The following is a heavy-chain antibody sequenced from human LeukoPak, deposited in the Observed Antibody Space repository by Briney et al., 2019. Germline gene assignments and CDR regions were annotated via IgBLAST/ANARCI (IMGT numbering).Heavy chain of an antibody. D-gene: IGHD6-6*01. CDR2: ISNNGGST. J-gene: IGHJ4*02. Sequence: GGSLRLSCAASGFTFSRYSMHWVRQAPGKGLEYVSAISNNGGSTYYAKSVKGRFTISRDNSKNTLYLQMSSLRAEDMAVYYCARTSIAAREADYWGQGTLVTVSS. V-gene: IGHV3-64*01. CDR3: ARTSIAAREADY. CDR1: GFTFSRYS.